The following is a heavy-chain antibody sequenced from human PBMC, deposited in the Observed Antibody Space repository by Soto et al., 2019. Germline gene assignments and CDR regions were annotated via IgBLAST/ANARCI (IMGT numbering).Heavy chain of an antibody. V-gene: IGHV1-18*01. D-gene: IGHD3-9*01. Sequence: ASVKVSCKASGYTFTNYGISWVRQAPGQGLEWMGWINVYNGNTKYAQKVQGRVTMTTDTSTSTAYMELRSLRSDDTAVYYCARGSAPSFYILTGYPDYWGQGTLVTVSS. J-gene: IGHJ4*02. CDR1: GYTFTNYG. CDR2: INVYNGNT. CDR3: ARGSAPSFYILTGYPDY.